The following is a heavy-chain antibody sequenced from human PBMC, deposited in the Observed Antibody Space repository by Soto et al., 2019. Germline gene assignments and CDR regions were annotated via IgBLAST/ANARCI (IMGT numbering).Heavy chain of an antibody. V-gene: IGHV4-39*01. CDR1: GGSISTSNYY. D-gene: IGHD3-9*01. J-gene: IGHJ5*02. CDR3: ARHNYDTGLAGSWFDP. CDR2: IYYTGST. Sequence: SETLSLTCTVSGGSISTSNYYWGWIRQPPGKGLEWIGSIYYTGSTFYNPSLTSRVTISVNTSNNQFSLKLISVTAADTAAYYCARHNYDTGLAGSWFDPWGQGTLVTVSS.